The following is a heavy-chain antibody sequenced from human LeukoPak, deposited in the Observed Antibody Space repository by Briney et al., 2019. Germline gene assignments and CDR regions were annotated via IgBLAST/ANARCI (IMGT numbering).Heavy chain of an antibody. CDR3: ARHVASTRIVVVIPFWYFDD. D-gene: IGHD3-22*01. CDR2: IYTSGST. CDR1: GGSISSYY. Sequence: PSETLSLTCTVSGGSISSYYWSWIRQPAGKGLEWIGRIYTSGSTNYNPSLKSRVTMSVDTSKNQFSLDLSSVTAADTAMYYCARHVASTRIVVVIPFWYFDDWGQGALVTVSS. V-gene: IGHV4-4*07. J-gene: IGHJ4*02.